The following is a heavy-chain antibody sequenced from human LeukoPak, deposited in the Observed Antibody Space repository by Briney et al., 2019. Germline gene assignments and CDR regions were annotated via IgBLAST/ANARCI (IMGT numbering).Heavy chain of an antibody. CDR3: ARDVSELLWFGELFYYYGMDV. Sequence: GGSLRLSCAASGFTFSSYSMNWVRQAPGKGLEWVSYISSSSSTIYYADSVKGRFTISRDNAKNSLYLQMNSLRAEDTAVYYCARDVSELLWFGELFYYYGMDVWGQGTTVTVSS. CDR2: ISSSSSTI. V-gene: IGHV3-48*04. D-gene: IGHD3-10*01. CDR1: GFTFSSYS. J-gene: IGHJ6*02.